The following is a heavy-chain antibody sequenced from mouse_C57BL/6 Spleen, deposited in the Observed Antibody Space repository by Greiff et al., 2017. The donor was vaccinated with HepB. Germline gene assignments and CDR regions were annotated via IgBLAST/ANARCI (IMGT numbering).Heavy chain of an antibody. CDR1: GFSLTSYG. CDR3: ARVYYGNYGWFAY. J-gene: IGHJ3*01. Sequence: VQLQQSGPGLVQPSQSLSITCTVSGFSLTSYGVHWVRQSPGKGLEWLGVIWSGGSTDYNAAFISRLSISKDNSKSQVFFKMNSLQADDTAIYYCARVYYGNYGWFAYWGQGTLVTVSA. V-gene: IGHV2-2*01. CDR2: IWSGGST. D-gene: IGHD2-1*01.